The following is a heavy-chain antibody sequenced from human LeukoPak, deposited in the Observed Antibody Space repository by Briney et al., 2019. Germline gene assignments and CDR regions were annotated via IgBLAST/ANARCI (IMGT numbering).Heavy chain of an antibody. J-gene: IGHJ5*01. Sequence: SETLSLTCTVSGGSIIDYYWNWIRQSAGKGPEYIGRISGGGATSYNPSLQSRITMSVDTSKNQSSLHLTSVTAADTAIYYCAGEILVPGVNLVNWFDSWGQGFLVTVSS. D-gene: IGHD3-10*01. V-gene: IGHV4-4*07. CDR1: GGSIIDYY. CDR3: AGEILVPGVNLVNWFDS. CDR2: ISGGGAT.